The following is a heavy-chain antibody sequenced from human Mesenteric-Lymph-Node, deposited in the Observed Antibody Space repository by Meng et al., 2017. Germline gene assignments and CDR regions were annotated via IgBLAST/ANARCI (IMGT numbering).Heavy chain of an antibody. V-gene: IGHV3-23*01. Sequence: GESLKISCAASGFTFSKYAMSWVRQAPGKGLECVATISNDDNTFYADSVRGRFSISRDNSKNPMSLQMNSLNAEDTDIYYCEKRQGPQLLRWSFEFWGRGTLVTVSS. CDR1: GFTFSKYA. CDR3: EKRQGPQLLRWSFEF. J-gene: IGHJ2*01. D-gene: IGHD6-13*01. CDR2: ISNDDNT.